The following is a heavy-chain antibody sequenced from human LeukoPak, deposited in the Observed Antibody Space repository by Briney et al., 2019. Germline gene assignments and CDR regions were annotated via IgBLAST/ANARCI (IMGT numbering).Heavy chain of an antibody. CDR3: ARVGYYASGNYYNDRGAFDY. Sequence: SETLSLTCTVSGGSISSYYWSWIRQPPGKGLEWIGYIYYSGSTNYNPSLKSRVTISVDTSKNQFSLKLSSLTAADTAVYYCARVGYYASGNYYNDRGAFDYWGQGTLVIVSS. J-gene: IGHJ4*02. V-gene: IGHV4-59*01. CDR1: GGSISSYY. D-gene: IGHD3-10*01. CDR2: IYYSGST.